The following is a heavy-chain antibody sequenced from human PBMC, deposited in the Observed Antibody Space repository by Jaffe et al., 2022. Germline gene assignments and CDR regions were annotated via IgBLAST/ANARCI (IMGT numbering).Heavy chain of an antibody. CDR1: GFTFGDYA. CDR3: TRDIRQLWLDYYFDY. V-gene: IGHV3-49*04. CDR2: IRSKAYGGTT. D-gene: IGHD5-18*01. Sequence: EVQLVESGGGLVQPGRSLRLSCTASGFTFGDYAMSWVRQAPGKGLEWVGFIRSKAYGGTTEYAASVKGRFTISRDDSKSIAYLQMNSLKTEDTAVYYCTRDIRQLWLDYYFDYWGQGTLVTVSS. J-gene: IGHJ4*02.